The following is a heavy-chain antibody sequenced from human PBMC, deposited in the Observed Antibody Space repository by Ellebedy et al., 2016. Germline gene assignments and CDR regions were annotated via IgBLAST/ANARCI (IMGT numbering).Heavy chain of an antibody. CDR2: ISRSGDST. CDR3: AKAVVPAAILDYYYYGMDV. D-gene: IGHD2-2*01. Sequence: GESLKISCAASGFTFSSYVMSWVRQAPGEGLEWVSTISRSGDSTYYADSVKGRFTISRDNSKNTLYLQMGSLKAEDTAVYYCAKAVVPAAILDYYYYGMDVWGQGTTVTVSS. V-gene: IGHV3-23*01. J-gene: IGHJ6*02. CDR1: GFTFSSYV.